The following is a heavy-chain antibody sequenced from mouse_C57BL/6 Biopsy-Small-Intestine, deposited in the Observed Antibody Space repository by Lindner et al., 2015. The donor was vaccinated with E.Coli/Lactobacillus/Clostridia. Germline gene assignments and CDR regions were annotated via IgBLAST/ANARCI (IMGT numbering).Heavy chain of an antibody. V-gene: IGHV14-2*01. CDR1: GSNIKDYY. D-gene: IGHD1-1*01. CDR3: ASFSTVGY. CDR2: IDPEDGET. J-gene: IGHJ2*01. Sequence: VQLQESGAELVKPGASVKLSCTASGSNIKDYYIHWVKQRTEQGLEWIGRIDPEDGETECAPKFQGKATITADTSSNTAYLQLSSLTSEDTAVYYCASFSTVGYWGQGTTLTVSS.